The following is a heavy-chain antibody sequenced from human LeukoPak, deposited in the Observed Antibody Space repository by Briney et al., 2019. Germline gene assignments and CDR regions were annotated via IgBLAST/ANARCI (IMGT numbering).Heavy chain of an antibody. CDR3: AKDGGEYYDILTGYYPRLYYMDV. V-gene: IGHV3-13*01. D-gene: IGHD3-9*01. Sequence: GGSLRLSCAASGFTFNTYDMHWVRQGTGKGLEWVSAIGTAGDTYYPGSVKGRFTISRENAKNSLYLQMNSLRAEDTAVYYCAKDGGEYYDILTGYYPRLYYMDVWGKGTTVTISS. CDR2: IGTAGDT. J-gene: IGHJ6*03. CDR1: GFTFNTYD.